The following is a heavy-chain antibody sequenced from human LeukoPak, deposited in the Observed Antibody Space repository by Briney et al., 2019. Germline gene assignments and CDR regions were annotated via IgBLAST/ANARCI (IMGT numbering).Heavy chain of an antibody. J-gene: IGHJ4*02. CDR1: GVTFSSYS. CDR3: AVSFDF. D-gene: IGHD5/OR15-5a*01. Sequence: PGGSLRLSCAASGVTFSSYSMNWVRQAPGKGLEWVSYISSSSGTTYYADSVKGRFTISRDNAKNSLYLQMNRLRAEDTAVYFCAVSFDFWGQGTLVTVS. CDR2: ISSSSGTT. V-gene: IGHV3-48*01.